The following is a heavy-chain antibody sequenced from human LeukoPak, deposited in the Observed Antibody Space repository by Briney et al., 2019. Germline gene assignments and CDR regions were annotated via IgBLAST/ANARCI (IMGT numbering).Heavy chain of an antibody. CDR1: GGSISISNCY. V-gene: IGHV4-39*01. CDR2: IYYSGNT. D-gene: IGHD3-3*01. Sequence: SETLSLTCTVSGGSISISNCYWDWIRQPPGKGLEWIGSIYYSGNTYYNPSLKSRVAISVDTSKNQLSLKLSSVTAADTAVYYCARHRDCYDFWTDYWGQGTLVTVSS. J-gene: IGHJ4*02. CDR3: ARHRDCYDFWTDY.